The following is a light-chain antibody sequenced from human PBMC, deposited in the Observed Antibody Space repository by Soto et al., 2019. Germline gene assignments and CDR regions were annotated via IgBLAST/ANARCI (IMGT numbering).Light chain of an antibody. Sequence: EMIMSLSPDTLSVYPGETATLSCRASQSVGSNLAWYQQKPGQAPRLLIYGASTRATGIPARFSGSGSGTEFTLTISSLQSEDFAVYYCQQYNNWPPRLTFGGGSMVDVK. CDR1: QSVGSN. J-gene: IGKJ4*01. V-gene: IGKV3-15*01. CDR3: QQYNNWPPRLT. CDR2: GAS.